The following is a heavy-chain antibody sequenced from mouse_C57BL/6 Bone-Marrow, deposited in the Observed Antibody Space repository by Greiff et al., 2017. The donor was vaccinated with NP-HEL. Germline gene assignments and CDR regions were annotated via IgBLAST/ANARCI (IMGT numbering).Heavy chain of an antibody. CDR3: ARERYYSNYVGFAY. D-gene: IGHD2-5*01. CDR1: GFTFSSYA. Sequence: EVQLVESGGGLVKPGGSLKLSCAASGFTFSSYAMSWVRQTPEKRLEWVATISDGGSYTYYPDNVKGRFTISRDNAKNNLYLQMSHLKSEDTAMYYGARERYYSNYVGFAYWGQGTLVTVAA. CDR2: ISDGGSYT. J-gene: IGHJ3*01. V-gene: IGHV5-4*01.